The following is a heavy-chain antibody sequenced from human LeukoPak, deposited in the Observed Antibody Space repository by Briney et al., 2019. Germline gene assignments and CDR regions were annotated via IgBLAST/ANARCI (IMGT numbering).Heavy chain of an antibody. J-gene: IGHJ4*02. D-gene: IGHD3-22*01. Sequence: GGSLRLSCAASRFSFSSYWMHWVRQVSGKGLVWVSRINGDGRSTSHADSVKGRFTITRDNAKNTLFLQMNSLGAEDTAVYYCAREDYDSSGYFDYWGQGTLVTVSS. CDR3: AREDYDSSGYFDY. CDR2: INGDGRST. CDR1: RFSFSSYW. V-gene: IGHV3-74*01.